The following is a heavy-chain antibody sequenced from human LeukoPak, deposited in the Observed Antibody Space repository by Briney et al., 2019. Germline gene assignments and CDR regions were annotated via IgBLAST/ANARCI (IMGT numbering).Heavy chain of an antibody. Sequence: SETLSLTCAVSGGSISSGGYSWSWIRQPPGKGLEWIGYIYHSGSTYYNPSLKSRVTISVDTSKNQFSLKLSSVTAADTAVYYCAGVVRGEGYFDYWGQGTLVTVSS. CDR3: AGVVRGEGYFDY. CDR2: IYHSGST. J-gene: IGHJ4*02. D-gene: IGHD3-10*01. V-gene: IGHV4-30-2*02. CDR1: GGSISSGGYS.